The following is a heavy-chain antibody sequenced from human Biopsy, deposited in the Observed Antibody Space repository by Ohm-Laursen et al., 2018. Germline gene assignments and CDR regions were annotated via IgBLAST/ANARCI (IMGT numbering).Heavy chain of an antibody. V-gene: IGHV1-46*01. CDR3: ARGPRGLVAITATAYYFDF. CDR1: GYSFTNYY. D-gene: IGHD1-14*01. J-gene: IGHJ4*02. CDR2: INPNNDNT. Sequence: SVKVSCNASGYSFTNYYLHWVRQAPGQGLQWMGRINPNNDNTIYAQQFQGRVTMTKDTSTSTVYMDLSSLTFDDSAVYYCARGPRGLVAITATAYYFDFWGQGNPVTVSS.